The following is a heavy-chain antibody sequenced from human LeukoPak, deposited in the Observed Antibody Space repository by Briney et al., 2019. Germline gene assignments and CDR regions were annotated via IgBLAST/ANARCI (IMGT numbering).Heavy chain of an antibody. V-gene: IGHV4-4*02. CDR2: IYHSGST. D-gene: IGHD4-17*01. CDR3: ARPVGGLDYGDPFAFDI. J-gene: IGHJ3*02. CDR1: GGSISSSNW. Sequence: PSGTLSLTCAVSGGSISSSNWWSWVRQPPGKGLEWIGEIYHSGSTNYNPSLKSRVTISVDTSKNQFSLKLSSVTAADTAVYYCARPVGGLDYGDPFAFDIWGQGTMVTVSS.